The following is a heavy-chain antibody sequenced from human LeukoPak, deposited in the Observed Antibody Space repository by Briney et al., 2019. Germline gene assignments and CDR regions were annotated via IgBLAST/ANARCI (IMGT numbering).Heavy chain of an antibody. Sequence: SETLSLTCAVYGGSFSGYYWSWIRQPPGKGLEWIGEINHSGSTNYNPSLKSRVTISVDTSKNQFSLKLSSVTAADTAVYYCARLTGRIAVAGTAGYDYWGQGTLVTVSS. D-gene: IGHD6-19*01. J-gene: IGHJ4*02. CDR1: GGSFSGYY. CDR2: INHSGST. CDR3: ARLTGRIAVAGTAGYDY. V-gene: IGHV4-34*01.